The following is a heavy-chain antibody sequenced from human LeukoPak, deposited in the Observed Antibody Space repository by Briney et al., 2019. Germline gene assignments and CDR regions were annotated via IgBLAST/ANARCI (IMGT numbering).Heavy chain of an antibody. CDR2: ISSSSSYI. CDR1: GFIFSSYS. Sequence: GGSLRLSCAASGFIFSSYSVNWVRQAPGKGLEWVSSISSSSSYIYYADSVKGRFTISRDNSKNTLYLQMNSLRAEDTAVYYCARDRRVATILWYFDYWGQGTLVTVSS. CDR3: ARDRRVATILWYFDY. J-gene: IGHJ4*02. V-gene: IGHV3-21*01. D-gene: IGHD5-12*01.